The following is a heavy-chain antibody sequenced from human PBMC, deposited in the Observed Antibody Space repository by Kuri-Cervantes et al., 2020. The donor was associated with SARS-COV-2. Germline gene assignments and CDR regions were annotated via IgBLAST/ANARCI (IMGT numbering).Heavy chain of an antibody. V-gene: IGHV1-46*01. J-gene: IGHJ4*02. CDR1: GYTFTSYY. D-gene: IGHD4-11*01. CDR3: ARGSAGGRYSNYVLDY. CDR2: INPSGGST. Sequence: ASVKVSCKASGYTFTSYYMHWVRQAPGQGLEWMGIINPSGGSTSYAQKFQGRVTMTKDTSTITVYMELSSLRSEDTAVYYCARGSAGGRYSNYVLDYWGQGTLVTVSS.